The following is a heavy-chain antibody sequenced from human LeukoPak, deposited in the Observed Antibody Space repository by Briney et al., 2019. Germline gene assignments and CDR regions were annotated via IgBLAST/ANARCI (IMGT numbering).Heavy chain of an antibody. CDR3: AKEKRFTNVPGKNWFDP. CDR2: FYYSGSK. CDR1: GGSISSYY. Sequence: SETLSLTCTVSGGSISSYYWSWIRQPPGKGLEWIGDFYYSGSKNFNPSLKSRVTISGDTSKNQFSLKLSSVTAADTAVYYCAKEKRFTNVPGKNWFDPWGQGTLVTVSS. V-gene: IGHV4-59*12. D-gene: IGHD2-8*01. J-gene: IGHJ5*02.